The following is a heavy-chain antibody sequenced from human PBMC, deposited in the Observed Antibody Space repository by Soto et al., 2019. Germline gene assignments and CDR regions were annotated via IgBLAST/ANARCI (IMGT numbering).Heavy chain of an antibody. J-gene: IGHJ3*02. Sequence: QVQLVESGGGVVQPGRSLRLSCAASGFTFSSYGIHWVRQAPGEGLEWVAVIWYDGNNKYYADSVKGRFTISRDNSKSTLYLQMNSLRAEDTAVYYCAREEVTRHDAFDIWGQGTMVTVSS. V-gene: IGHV3-33*01. CDR2: IWYDGNNK. CDR1: GFTFSSYG. CDR3: AREEVTRHDAFDI. D-gene: IGHD5-18*01.